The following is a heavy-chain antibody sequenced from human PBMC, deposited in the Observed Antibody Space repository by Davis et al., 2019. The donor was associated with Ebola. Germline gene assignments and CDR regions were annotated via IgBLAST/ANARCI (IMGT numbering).Heavy chain of an antibody. J-gene: IGHJ6*02. Sequence: GESLKISCAASGFTFSSYSMNWVRQAPGKGLEWVSSISSSSSYIYYADSVKGRFTISRDNSKNTLYLQMNTLRAEDTAVFYCARDQGAFSLKYYFYGMDVWGQGTTVTVSS. CDR3: ARDQGAFSLKYYFYGMDV. CDR1: GFTFSSYS. CDR2: ISSSSSYI. D-gene: IGHD3-3*02. V-gene: IGHV3-21*01.